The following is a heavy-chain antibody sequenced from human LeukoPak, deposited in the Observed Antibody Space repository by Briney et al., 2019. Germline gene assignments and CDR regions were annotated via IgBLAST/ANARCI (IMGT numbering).Heavy chain of an antibody. V-gene: IGHV4-59*01. Sequence: YWSWXRXPPGKGLXWIGYINHSGSTNYNPSLKSRVTISVDTSKNQFSLKLSSVTAADTAVYYCARVTYSSGWPDYWGQGTLVTVSS. CDR2: INHSGST. J-gene: IGHJ4*02. CDR1: Y. CDR3: ARVTYSSGWPDY. D-gene: IGHD6-19*01.